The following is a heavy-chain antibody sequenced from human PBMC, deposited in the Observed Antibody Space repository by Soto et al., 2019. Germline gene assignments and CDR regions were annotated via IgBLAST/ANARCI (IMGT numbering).Heavy chain of an antibody. Sequence: QVQLQESGPGLVKPSETLSLTCTVSGGSISSYYWSWIRQPPGKGLEWIAYIYYTGSTNYNPSLKSRVTLSADPAKNQFALKLSSVTAADTAMYYCARVDSSGSYFDSWGEGTLVTVSS. J-gene: IGHJ4*02. D-gene: IGHD3-22*01. CDR2: IYYTGST. CDR1: GGSISSYY. CDR3: ARVDSSGSYFDS. V-gene: IGHV4-59*01.